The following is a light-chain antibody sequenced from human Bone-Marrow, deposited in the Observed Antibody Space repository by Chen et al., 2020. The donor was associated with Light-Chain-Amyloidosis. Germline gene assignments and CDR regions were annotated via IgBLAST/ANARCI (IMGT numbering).Light chain of an antibody. Sequence: VLTQRSSVPVSPGHTATLACGGNNIGSTSGHWYQQTPGQSPLLVVYDDSDRPSGIPERLSGSNSGNTATLTISRVEAGDEADYYCQVWDRSSDRPVFGGGTKLTVL. CDR3: QVWDRSSDRPV. CDR1: NIGSTS. CDR2: DDS. V-gene: IGLV3-21*02. J-gene: IGLJ3*02.